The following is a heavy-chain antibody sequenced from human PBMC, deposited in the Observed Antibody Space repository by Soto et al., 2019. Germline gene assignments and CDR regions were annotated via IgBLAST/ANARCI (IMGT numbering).Heavy chain of an antibody. CDR1: GFTFSTYA. D-gene: IGHD3-9*01. J-gene: IGHJ4*02. Sequence: EVPLLESGGGLIQPGGCMILSCAVSGFTFSTYAMSWVRQAPGKGLEWVSHITGSGDSTYYADSVKGRFTISRDDSKNTLYLQMNSLRAEDTAVYYCAKYGTGYNNDWAFDYWGQGTLVTVSS. CDR2: ITGSGDST. CDR3: AKYGTGYNNDWAFDY. V-gene: IGHV3-23*01.